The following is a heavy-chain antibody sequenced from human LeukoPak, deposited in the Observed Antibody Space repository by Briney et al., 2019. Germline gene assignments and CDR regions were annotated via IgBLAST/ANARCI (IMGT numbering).Heavy chain of an antibody. CDR2: IYYSGST. J-gene: IGHJ5*02. CDR3: ARGSYYGSGNDFRFDP. Sequence: PSESLSLTRTVSVGSISRYYWGWIRQPPRKGLEWIGYIYYSGSTNYKPSLKSRVTISVDTSKNQFSLKLSSVTAADTAVYYCARGSYYGSGNDFRFDPWGQGTLVTVSS. D-gene: IGHD3-10*01. CDR1: VGSISRYY. V-gene: IGHV4-59*01.